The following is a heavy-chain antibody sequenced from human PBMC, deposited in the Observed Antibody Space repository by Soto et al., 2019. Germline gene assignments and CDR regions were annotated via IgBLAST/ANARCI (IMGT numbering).Heavy chain of an antibody. Sequence: QVPLGESGGGVVQPGKSLRLSCVGSGFTFGNYAMYWVRQAPGKGLEWVAFISYDGSKRYHADSVKGQFTISRDNARKTLYLQMDSLRPEDTAVYYCAKGGGAPGYPIDYWGQGTLVTVSS. J-gene: IGHJ4*02. CDR1: GFTFGNYA. D-gene: IGHD3-9*01. CDR3: AKGGGAPGYPIDY. V-gene: IGHV3-30*18. CDR2: ISYDGSKR.